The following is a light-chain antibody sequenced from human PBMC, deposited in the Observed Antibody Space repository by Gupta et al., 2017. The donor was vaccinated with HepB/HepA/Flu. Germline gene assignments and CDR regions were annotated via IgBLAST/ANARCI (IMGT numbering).Light chain of an antibody. J-gene: IGLJ2*01. CDR2: DDS. CDR1: NIGSKS. CDR3: QVWYARSDHPAV. Sequence: SYVLTQTPSVSVAPGETARITCEGNNIGSKSVHWYQQKPGQAPVLVVHDDSGRPSWIPERFSGSNSGNTASLTISRVEAWDGADYHCQVWYARSDHPAVFVVVTKLTVL. V-gene: IGLV3-21*02.